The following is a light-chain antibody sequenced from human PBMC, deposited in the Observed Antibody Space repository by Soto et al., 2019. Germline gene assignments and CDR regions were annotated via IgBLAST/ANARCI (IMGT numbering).Light chain of an antibody. V-gene: IGKV1-39*01. J-gene: IGKJ2*01. Sequence: DIQMTQSPSSLSASIGDRVTITCRASRTIAYFLNWYQHKPGKAPELLIYASSTLESRVPSRFSGTGSETDFTLTISILQPEDFATYFCQQSYSFPPTFGQGTKLDVK. CDR2: ASS. CDR3: QQSYSFPPT. CDR1: RTIAYF.